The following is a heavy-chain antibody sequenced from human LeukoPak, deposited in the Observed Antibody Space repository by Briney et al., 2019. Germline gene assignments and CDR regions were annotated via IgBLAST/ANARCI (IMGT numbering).Heavy chain of an antibody. D-gene: IGHD3-10*01. CDR3: ARTTRLYYYGSGSYSY. J-gene: IGHJ4*02. V-gene: IGHV1-18*01. CDR1: GYTFTSYG. Sequence: ASVKVSCKASGYTFTSYGISWVRQAPGQGLEWMGWISAYNGNTNYAQKLQGRVTMTTGTSTSTAYMELRSLRSDDTAVYYCARTTRLYYYGSGSYSYWGQGTLVTVSS. CDR2: ISAYNGNT.